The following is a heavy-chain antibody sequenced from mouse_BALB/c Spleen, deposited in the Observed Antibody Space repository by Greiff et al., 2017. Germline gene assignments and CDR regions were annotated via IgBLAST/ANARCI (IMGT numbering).Heavy chain of an antibody. Sequence: EVQRVESGAELVKPGASVKLSCTASGFNIKDTYMHWVKQRPEQGLEWIGRIDPANGNTKYDPKFQGKATITADTSSNTAYLQLSSLTSEDTAVYYCAPYDGYYVGFFAYWGQGTLVTVSA. CDR1: GFNIKDTY. V-gene: IGHV14-3*02. J-gene: IGHJ3*01. CDR2: IDPANGNT. D-gene: IGHD2-3*01. CDR3: APYDGYYVGFFAY.